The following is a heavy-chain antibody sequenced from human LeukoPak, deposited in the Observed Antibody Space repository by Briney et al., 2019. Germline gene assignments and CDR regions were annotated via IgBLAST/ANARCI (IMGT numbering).Heavy chain of an antibody. J-gene: IGHJ4*02. CDR1: GYSISSGYY. D-gene: IGHD5-18*01. Sequence: SETLSLTCAVSGYSISSGYYWGWIRQPPGKGLEWIGSIYHSGSTYYNPSLKSRVTISVDTSKNQLSLKLSSVTAADTAVYYCARSNYGYPDYWGQGTLVTVSS. V-gene: IGHV4-38-2*01. CDR3: ARSNYGYPDY. CDR2: IYHSGST.